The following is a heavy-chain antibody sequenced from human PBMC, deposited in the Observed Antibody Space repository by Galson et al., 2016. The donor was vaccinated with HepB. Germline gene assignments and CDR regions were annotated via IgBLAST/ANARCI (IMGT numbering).Heavy chain of an antibody. CDR2: IYYSGST. V-gene: IGHV4-59*01. D-gene: IGHD3-22*01. J-gene: IGHJ4*02. CDR1: GGSISNYY. CDR3: ARAGRPNYYDGSGSFDY. Sequence: SETLSLTCTVSGGSISNYYWSWIRQPPGKGLEWIGYIYYSGSTNYNPSLRGRVIMSVDTPKNQFSLKLNSVTAADTALYFCARAGRPNYYDGSGSFDYWGQGTLVTVSS.